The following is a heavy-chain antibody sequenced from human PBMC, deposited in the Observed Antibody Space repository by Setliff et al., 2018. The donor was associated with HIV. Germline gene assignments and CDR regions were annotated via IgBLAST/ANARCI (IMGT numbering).Heavy chain of an antibody. Sequence: SETLSLTCTVSGYSISSGYYWGWIRRPPGKGLEWIGSIYHSGITYYNSSLKSRVTISVDTSKNQLSLNLTSVTAADTAVYYCARLGYSGSLVGAFDIWGQGTMVTVSS. CDR1: GYSISSGYY. V-gene: IGHV4-38-2*02. CDR3: ARLGYSGSLVGAFDI. J-gene: IGHJ3*02. CDR2: IYHSGIT. D-gene: IGHD1-26*01.